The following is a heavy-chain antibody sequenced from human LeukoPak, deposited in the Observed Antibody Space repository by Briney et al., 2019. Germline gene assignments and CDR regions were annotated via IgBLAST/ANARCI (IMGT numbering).Heavy chain of an antibody. CDR3: ARGEMATILADY. D-gene: IGHD5-24*01. J-gene: IGHJ4*02. V-gene: IGHV1-8*01. CDR2: MNPNSGNT. Sequence: ASVKVSCKASGYTFTSYDVNWVRQATGQGLEWMGWMNPNSGNTGYAQKFQGRVTMTRDTSISTAYMELSRLRSDDTAVYYCARGEMATILADYWGQGTLVTVSS. CDR1: GYTFTSYD.